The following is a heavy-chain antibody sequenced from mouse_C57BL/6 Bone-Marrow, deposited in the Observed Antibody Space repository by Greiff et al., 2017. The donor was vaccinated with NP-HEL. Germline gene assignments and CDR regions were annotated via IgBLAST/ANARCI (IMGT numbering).Heavy chain of an antibody. J-gene: IGHJ3*01. CDR3: TTSPTWFAY. Sequence: VQLKESGAELVRPGASVKLSCTASGFNIKDDYMHWVKQRPEQGLEWIGWIDPENGDTEYASNFQGKATITADTSSNTAYLQLSSLTSEDTAVYYCTTSPTWFAYWGQGTLVTVSA. V-gene: IGHV14-4*01. CDR2: IDPENGDT. CDR1: GFNIKDDY.